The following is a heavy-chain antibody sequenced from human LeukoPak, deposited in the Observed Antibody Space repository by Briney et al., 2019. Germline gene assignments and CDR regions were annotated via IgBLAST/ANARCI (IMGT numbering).Heavy chain of an antibody. CDR3: SRESGPFCPFGY. CDR2: ISLAGQT. CDR1: GGSISGTNW. J-gene: IGHJ4*02. V-gene: IGHV4/OR15-8*02. D-gene: IGHD1-26*01. Sequence: SETLSLTCGVSGGSISGTNWWSWVRQPTGQGLEWIGEISLAGQTNYNPSLNGRVTMSLDKSSNQLSLHLTSVTAADTATYYCSRESGPFCPFGYWGQGTLVIVSS.